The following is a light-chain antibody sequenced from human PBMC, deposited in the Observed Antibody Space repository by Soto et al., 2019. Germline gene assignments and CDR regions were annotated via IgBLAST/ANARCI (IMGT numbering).Light chain of an antibody. V-gene: IGKV3-15*01. Sequence: EVVMTQSPATLSVSPGERATLSCRASQSVSYNLAWYQPRPGQAPRLLIYGASPRATGIPARFSGSGSGTEFTLTISSLQSEDFAVYYCQQYNKWPPLTFGGGTRVDIK. J-gene: IGKJ4*01. CDR2: GAS. CDR3: QQYNKWPPLT. CDR1: QSVSYN.